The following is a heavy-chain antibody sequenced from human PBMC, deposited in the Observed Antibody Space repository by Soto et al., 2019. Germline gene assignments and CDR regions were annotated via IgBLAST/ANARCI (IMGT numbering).Heavy chain of an antibody. Sequence: QVQLQESGPGLVKPSQTLSLTCTVSAGSISSGTYYWNWIRQHPGKGLEWIGYMYYSGTTYYNPSLQSRVTISGDTSKNQFSLKLSSVTVADTAAYYCARGNDFRTGWFDPWGQGIMVTVSS. V-gene: IGHV4-31*03. D-gene: IGHD4-4*01. CDR2: MYYSGTT. CDR1: AGSISSGTYY. J-gene: IGHJ5*02. CDR3: ARGNDFRTGWFDP.